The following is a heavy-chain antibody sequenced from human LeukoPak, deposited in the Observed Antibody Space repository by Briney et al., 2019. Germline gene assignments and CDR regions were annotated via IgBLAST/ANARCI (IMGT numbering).Heavy chain of an antibody. J-gene: IGHJ3*02. V-gene: IGHV1-69*06. D-gene: IGHD6-19*01. CDR2: IIPIFGTA. Sequence: ASVKVSCKASGYTFTRYAISWVRQAPGQGLEWMGGIIPIFGTANYAQKFQGRVTITADKSTSTAYMELSSLRSEDTAVYYCARHDSSGWARDAFDIWGQGTMVTVSS. CDR1: GYTFTRYA. CDR3: ARHDSSGWARDAFDI.